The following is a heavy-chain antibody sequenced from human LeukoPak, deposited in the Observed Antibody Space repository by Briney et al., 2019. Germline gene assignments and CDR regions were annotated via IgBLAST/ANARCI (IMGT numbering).Heavy chain of an antibody. CDR2: IYTIGST. V-gene: IGHV4-4*07. J-gene: IGHJ4*02. CDR3: ARVGPSSGWYLDY. D-gene: IGHD6-19*01. CDR1: GGSIRGYY. Sequence: SETLSLTCTVSGGSIRGYYWTWIRQTAGKGLEWTGRIYTIGSTDYNPSLESRVTMSLDTSKNQFSLELSSVTPADTAVYFCARVGPSSGWYLDYWGQGTLVTVSS.